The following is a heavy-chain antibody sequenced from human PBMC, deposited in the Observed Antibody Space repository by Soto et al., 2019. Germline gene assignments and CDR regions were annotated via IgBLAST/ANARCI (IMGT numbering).Heavy chain of an antibody. CDR1: GGSISNGGYY. J-gene: IGHJ4*02. CDR3: ARCEGSTSCYLGLDY. CDR2: IYDDGRT. Sequence: SETLSLTCTVSGGSISNGGYYWGWIRQPPGKGLEWIGSIYDDGRTYYNPSLKSRVTISVDTSKNQFSLKLSSMTAADTAVYYCARCEGSTSCYLGLDYWGQGTLVTVSS. D-gene: IGHD2-2*01. V-gene: IGHV4-39*07.